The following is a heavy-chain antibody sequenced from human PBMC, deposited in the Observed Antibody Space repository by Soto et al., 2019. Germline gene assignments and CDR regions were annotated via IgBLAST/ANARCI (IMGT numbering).Heavy chain of an antibody. J-gene: IGHJ6*04. CDR3: ARAWLDVYYYYGTDV. CDR1: GGSFSGYY. CDR2: INHSGST. V-gene: IGHV4-34*01. Sequence: SETLSLTCAVYGGSFSGYYWSWIRQPPGKGLEWIGEINHSGSTNYNPSLKSRVTISVDTSKNQFSLKLSSVTAADTAVYYCARAWLDVYYYYGTDVWGKGTTVTVSS. D-gene: IGHD6-19*01.